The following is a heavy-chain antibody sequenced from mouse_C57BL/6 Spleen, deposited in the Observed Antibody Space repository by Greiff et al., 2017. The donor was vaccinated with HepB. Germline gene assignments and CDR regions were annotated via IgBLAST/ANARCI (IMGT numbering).Heavy chain of an antibody. CDR3: TRHDGSSYYFDY. V-gene: IGHV1-15*01. D-gene: IGHD2-3*01. CDR2: IDPETGGT. J-gene: IGHJ2*01. CDR1: GYTFTDYE. Sequence: QVHVKQSGAELVRPGASVTLSCKASGYTFTDYEMHWVKQTPVHGLEWIGAIDPETGGTAYNQKFKGKAILTADKSSSTAYMELRSLTSEDSAVYYCTRHDGSSYYFDYWGQGTTLTVSS.